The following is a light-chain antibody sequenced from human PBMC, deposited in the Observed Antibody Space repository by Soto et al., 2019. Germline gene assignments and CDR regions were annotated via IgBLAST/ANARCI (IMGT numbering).Light chain of an antibody. CDR1: QSVSDW. CDR3: HSRA. J-gene: IGKJ5*01. CDR2: DTS. Sequence: IQMTQSPSTLSASVGDRVTITCRASQSVSDWLAWYQQKPGNPPKLLIYDTSRLESAVPSRFSASGSGTEFTLTISGLQPDDFATYYCHSRAFGQGTRLEIK. V-gene: IGKV1-5*01.